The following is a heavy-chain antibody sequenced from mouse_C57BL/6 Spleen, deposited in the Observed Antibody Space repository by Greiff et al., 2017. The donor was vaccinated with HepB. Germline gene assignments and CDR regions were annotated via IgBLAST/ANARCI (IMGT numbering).Heavy chain of an antibody. V-gene: IGHV1-69*01. CDR3: ARGDGYYYYCDY. CDR2: IDPSDSYT. CDR1: GYTFTSYW. Sequence: QVQLQQPGAELVMPGASVKLSCKASGYTFTSYWMHWVKQRPGQGLEWIGEIDPSDSYTNYNQKFKGKSTLTVDKSSSTAYMQLSSLTSEDSAVYYCARGDGYYYYCDYWGQGTTLTVSS. D-gene: IGHD2-3*01. J-gene: IGHJ2*01.